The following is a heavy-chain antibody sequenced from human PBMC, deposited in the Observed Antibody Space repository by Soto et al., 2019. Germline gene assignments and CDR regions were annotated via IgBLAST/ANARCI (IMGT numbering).Heavy chain of an antibody. V-gene: IGHV3-53*01. J-gene: IGHJ4*02. D-gene: IGHD6-6*01. Sequence: GGSLRLSCAASGFTVSSNYMSWVRQAPGKGLEWVSVIYSGGSTYYADSVKGRFTISRDNSKNTLYLQMNSLRAEDTAVYYCARGLAARLLGRWSRDRPYYFDYWGQGTLVTVSS. CDR3: ARGLAARLLGRWSRDRPYYFDY. CDR2: IYSGGST. CDR1: GFTVSSNY.